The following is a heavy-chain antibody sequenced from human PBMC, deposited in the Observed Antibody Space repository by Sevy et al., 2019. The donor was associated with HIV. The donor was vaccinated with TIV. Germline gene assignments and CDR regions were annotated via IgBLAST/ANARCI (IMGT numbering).Heavy chain of an antibody. CDR2: ISETGSTI. CDR3: VRDPGYRNTTYYFDF. D-gene: IGHD1-26*01. CDR1: GFTFSDYC. J-gene: IGHJ4*02. V-gene: IGHV3-11*01. Sequence: GGSLRLSCEASGFTFSDYCMIWIRQAPGRGLEWVSYISETGSTIYDANSVKGRFTISRDNAKNSLYLQMNSLRAEDTALYYCVRDPGYRNTTYYFDFWGQGTLVTVSS.